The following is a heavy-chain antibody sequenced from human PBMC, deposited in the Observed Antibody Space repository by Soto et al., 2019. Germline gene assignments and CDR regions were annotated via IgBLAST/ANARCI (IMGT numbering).Heavy chain of an antibody. J-gene: IGHJ4*02. V-gene: IGHV4-59*01. CDR2: IYYSGTT. CDR1: GGSISNYY. Sequence: SETLSLTCTVAGGSISNYYWSWIRQPPGKGLEWIGYIYYSGTTNYNPSLKSRVTISEDTSKNQFSLKLRSVTAADTAVYYCARLGRGASSGFDYWGQGTLVTVSS. CDR3: ARLGRGASSGFDY. D-gene: IGHD3-16*01.